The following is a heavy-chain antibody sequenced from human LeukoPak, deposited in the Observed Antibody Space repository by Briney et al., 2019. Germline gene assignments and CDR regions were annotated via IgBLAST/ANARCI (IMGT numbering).Heavy chain of an antibody. CDR3: ARDQQWLVRDGMDV. D-gene: IGHD6-19*01. CDR2: ISDYNGNT. V-gene: IGHV1-18*01. Sequence: ASVKVSCKASGYTFTGYGISWVRQAAGQRVEWRGWISDYNGNTKYAQKLQGRVTMNTDTSTNTAYMELRSLRYDDTAVYYCARDQQWLVRDGMDVWGQGTTVTVSS. CDR1: GYTFTGYG. J-gene: IGHJ6*02.